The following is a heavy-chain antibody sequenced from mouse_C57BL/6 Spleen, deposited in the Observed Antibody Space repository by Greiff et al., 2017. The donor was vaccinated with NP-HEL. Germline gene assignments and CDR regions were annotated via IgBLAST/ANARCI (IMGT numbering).Heavy chain of an antibody. CDR3: ARQLRLRAMDY. CDR1: GYTFTSYW. D-gene: IGHD3-2*02. Sequence: VQLQQPGAELVMPGASVKLSCKASGYTFTSYWMHWVKQRPGQGLEWIGEIDTSASYNNSNQKFKGKSTLTVHKSSITAYMQLSSLTAEDSAGYYCARQLRLRAMDYWGQGTSVTVSS. V-gene: IGHV1-69*01. CDR2: IDTSASYN. J-gene: IGHJ4*01.